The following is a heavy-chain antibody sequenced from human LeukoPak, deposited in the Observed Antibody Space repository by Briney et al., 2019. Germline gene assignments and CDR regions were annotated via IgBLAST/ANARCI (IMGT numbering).Heavy chain of an antibody. CDR1: GFTFSNAR. CDR2: IKSKTDGGTT. CDR3: TTDVLGYCSGGSCYYFDY. J-gene: IGHJ4*02. V-gene: IGHV3-15*01. Sequence: GGSLRLSCAASGFTFSNARMSWVRQAPGKGLEWVGRIKSKTDGGTTDYAAPVKGRFTISRDDSKNTLYLQMNSLKTEDTAVYYCTTDVLGYCSGGSCYYFDYWGQGTLVTVSS. D-gene: IGHD2-15*01.